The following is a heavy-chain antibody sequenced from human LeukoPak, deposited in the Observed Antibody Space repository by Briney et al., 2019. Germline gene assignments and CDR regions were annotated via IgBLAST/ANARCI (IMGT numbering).Heavy chain of an antibody. Sequence: SETLSLTCTVSGGSISSYYWSWVRQPPGRGLEWIGYIYYSGSTNYNPSLKSRVTISVDTSKNQFSLKLSSVTAAYMAVFYCARSSGWYGAFDISGQGTMVTVSS. J-gene: IGHJ3*02. CDR3: ARSSGWYGAFDI. CDR1: GGSISSYY. D-gene: IGHD6-19*01. V-gene: IGHV4-59*01. CDR2: IYYSGST.